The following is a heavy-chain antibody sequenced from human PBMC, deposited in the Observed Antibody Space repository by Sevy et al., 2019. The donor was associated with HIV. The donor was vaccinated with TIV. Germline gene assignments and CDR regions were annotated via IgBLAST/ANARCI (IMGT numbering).Heavy chain of an antibody. Sequence: GGSLRLSCAASGFTFSSYEMNWVRQAPGKGLEWVSYISSSGSTIYYADSVKGRFTISRDNAKNSLYLQMNSLRAEDTAVYYCASGFFGWGIYYYGMDVWGQGTTVTVSS. CDR2: ISSSGSTI. CDR1: GFTFSSYE. V-gene: IGHV3-48*03. D-gene: IGHD3-3*01. CDR3: ASGFFGWGIYYYGMDV. J-gene: IGHJ6*02.